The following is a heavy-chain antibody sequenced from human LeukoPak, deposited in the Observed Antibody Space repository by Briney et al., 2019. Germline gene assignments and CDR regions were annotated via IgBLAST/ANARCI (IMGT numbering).Heavy chain of an antibody. V-gene: IGHV3-21*04. CDR1: GFTFSSYS. Sequence: GGSLRLSCAASGFTFSSYSMNWVRQAPGKGLEWVSSISSSSSYIYYADSVKGRFTISRDNAKNSLYLQMNSLRAEDTAVYYCAKDLVVATIRFASTFDYWGQGTLVTVSS. CDR2: ISSSSSYI. J-gene: IGHJ4*02. CDR3: AKDLVVATIRFASTFDY. D-gene: IGHD5-12*01.